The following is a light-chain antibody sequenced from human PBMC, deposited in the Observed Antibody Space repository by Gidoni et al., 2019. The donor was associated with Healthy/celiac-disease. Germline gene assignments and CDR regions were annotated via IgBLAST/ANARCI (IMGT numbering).Light chain of an antibody. Sequence: EIVLTQSPATLSSSPGERATLSSRASQSVSSYLAWYQQKPGQAPRLLIFESSITATGIPARFSGSGSGTDFTLTISSLEPEDFAVYYCRQRSNWPPLTFGGGTKVEIK. V-gene: IGKV3-11*01. CDR3: RQRSNWPPLT. CDR2: ESS. CDR1: QSVSSY. J-gene: IGKJ4*01.